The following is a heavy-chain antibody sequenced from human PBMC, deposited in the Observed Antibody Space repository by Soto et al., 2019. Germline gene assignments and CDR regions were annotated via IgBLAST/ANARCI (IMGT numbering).Heavy chain of an antibody. CDR1: GFTFSSYA. CDR2: IYYDGSNK. V-gene: IGHV3-30-3*01. D-gene: IGHD6-6*01. Sequence: GGSLRLSCAASGFTFSSYAMHWVRQAPGKGLEWVAVIYYDGSNKYYADSVKGRFTISRDNSKNTLYLQMNSLRAEDTAVYYCARNLFVAARPFDYWGQGTLVTVSS. CDR3: ARNLFVAARPFDY. J-gene: IGHJ4*02.